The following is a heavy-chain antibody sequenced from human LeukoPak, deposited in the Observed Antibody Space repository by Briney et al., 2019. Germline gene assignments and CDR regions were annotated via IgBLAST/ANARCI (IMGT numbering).Heavy chain of an antibody. Sequence: GSLRLSCAASTFTFSSYNMNWDRQAPGKGLEWVSSISSSGTYIYYRDSVKGRFTISRDNAENSLYLEMNSLRVEDTAIYYCVRDRGSYRPIDYWGQGTLVTVSS. CDR2: ISSSGTYI. J-gene: IGHJ4*02. CDR3: VRDRGSYRPIDY. D-gene: IGHD1-26*01. V-gene: IGHV3-21*01. CDR1: TFTFSSYN.